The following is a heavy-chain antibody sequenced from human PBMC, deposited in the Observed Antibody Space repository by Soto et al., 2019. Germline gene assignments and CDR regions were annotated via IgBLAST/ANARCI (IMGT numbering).Heavy chain of an antibody. Sequence: QVQLQESGPGLVKPSQTLSLTCTVSGGSISSGGYYWSWIRQHPGKGLEWIGYIYYSGSTYYNPSPNMRATLSVDTPRNQFALRLSSVSAADTAAYYCARGGSVDTAMVTIRHYYYGMDVWGPGTTVTVSS. V-gene: IGHV4-31*03. J-gene: IGHJ6*02. CDR3: ARGGSVDTAMVTIRHYYYGMDV. D-gene: IGHD5-18*01. CDR2: IYYSGST. CDR1: GGSISSGGYY.